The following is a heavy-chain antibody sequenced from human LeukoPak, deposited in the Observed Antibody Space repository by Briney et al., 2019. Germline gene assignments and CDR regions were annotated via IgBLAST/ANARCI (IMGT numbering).Heavy chain of an antibody. J-gene: IGHJ4*02. CDR1: GFTFSHHN. CDR3: GGGFLRLDYFDY. CDR2: ISSSGNTI. Sequence: GGSLRLSCAASGFTFSHHNMNWVRQVPGKCLESVSYISSSGNTIYYADSVKGRLTISRDNAHGSLYLQMNSLRAEDTAVYYCGGGFLRLDYFDYWGQGTLVTVSS. V-gene: IGHV3-48*01. D-gene: IGHD3-3*01.